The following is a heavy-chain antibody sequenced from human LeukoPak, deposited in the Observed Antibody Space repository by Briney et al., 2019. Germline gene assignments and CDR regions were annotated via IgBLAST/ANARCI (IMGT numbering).Heavy chain of an antibody. J-gene: IGHJ3*02. CDR2: IYYSGST. CDR3: ARGARYGDGAFDI. CDR1: GGSISSYY. D-gene: IGHD4-17*01. Sequence: TSSETLSLTCTVSGGSISSYYWSWIRQPPGKRLEWIGYIYYSGSTNYNPSLKSRVTISVDTSKNQFSLKLSSVTAADTAVYYCARGARYGDGAFDIWGQGTMVTVSS. V-gene: IGHV4-59*01.